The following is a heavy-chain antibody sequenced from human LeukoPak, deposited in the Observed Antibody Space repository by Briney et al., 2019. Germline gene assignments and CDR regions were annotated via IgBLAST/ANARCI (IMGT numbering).Heavy chain of an antibody. CDR1: GGTFSSYA. V-gene: IGHV1-69*13. CDR2: IIPIFGTA. J-gene: IGHJ4*02. D-gene: IGHD2-21*02. CDR3: ARGSGYCGGDCYINY. Sequence: SVKVSCKASGGTFSSYAISWVRQAPGQGLEWMGGIIPIFGTANCAQKFQGRVTITADESTSTAYMELSSLRSEDTAVYYCARGSGYCGGDCYINYWGQGTLVTVSS.